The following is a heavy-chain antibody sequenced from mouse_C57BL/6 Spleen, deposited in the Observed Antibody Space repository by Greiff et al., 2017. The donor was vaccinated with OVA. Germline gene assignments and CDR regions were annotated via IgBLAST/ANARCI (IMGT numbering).Heavy chain of an antibody. V-gene: IGHV3-6*01. CDR2: ISYDGSN. CDR1: GYSITSGYY. Sequence: EVQVVESGPGLVKPSQSLSLTCSVTGYSITSGYYWNWIRQFPGNKLEWMGYISYDGSNNYNPSLKNRISITRDTSKNQFFLKLNSVTTEDTATYYCARERLFAYWGQGTLVTVSA. J-gene: IGHJ3*01. D-gene: IGHD3-2*02. CDR3: ARERLFAY.